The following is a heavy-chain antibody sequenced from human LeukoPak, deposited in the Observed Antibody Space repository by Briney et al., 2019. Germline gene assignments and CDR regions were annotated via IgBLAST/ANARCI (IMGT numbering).Heavy chain of an antibody. V-gene: IGHV3-23*01. CDR3: AKSSYYDSSGFYREYYFDY. J-gene: IGHJ4*02. CDR2: TSSSGGST. CDR1: GFTFSSYA. D-gene: IGHD3-22*01. Sequence: GGSLRLSCAASGFTFSSYAMSWVRQAPGKGLEWVSATSSSGGSTYYADSVKGRFTISRDNSKNTLYLQMNSLRAGDTAVYYCAKSSYYDSSGFYREYYFDYWGQGTLVPVSS.